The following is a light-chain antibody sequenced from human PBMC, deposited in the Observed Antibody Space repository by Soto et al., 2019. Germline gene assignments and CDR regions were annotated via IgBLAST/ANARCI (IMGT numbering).Light chain of an antibody. V-gene: IGKV1-9*01. Sequence: DIQLTQSPSFLSASVGDRVTITCRASQGISSYLAWYQQKPGKAPKLLIYAASTLQSGVPSRFSGSGSGTEFTLTISSLQPEDFATYYCQQLNSYLPWTFGQGIKVEIK. CDR1: QGISSY. CDR3: QQLNSYLPWT. J-gene: IGKJ1*01. CDR2: AAS.